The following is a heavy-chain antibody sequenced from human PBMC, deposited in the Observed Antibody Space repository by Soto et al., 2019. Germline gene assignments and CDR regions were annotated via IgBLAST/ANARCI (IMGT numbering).Heavy chain of an antibody. CDR3: ARVQGIEVPGPSGAFAI. CDR1: GGTFSSSA. D-gene: IGHD1-1*01. Sequence: QVQLVQSGAEVKKPGSSVNVSCKASGGTFSSSAISWVRHAPGQGLEWMGGIIPIFGTANYAQNFRGRVPTAADESTGATYMELSSLRSEDTAVYYCARVQGIEVPGPSGAFAIWNQEAMVTVSS. V-gene: IGHV1-69*01. CDR2: IIPIFGTA. J-gene: IGHJ3*02.